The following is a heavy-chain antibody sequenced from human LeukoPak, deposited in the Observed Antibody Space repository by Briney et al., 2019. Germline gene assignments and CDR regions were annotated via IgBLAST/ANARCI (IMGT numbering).Heavy chain of an antibody. CDR3: ASALCRFLNYYYMDV. J-gene: IGHJ6*03. Sequence: SVKVSCKASGGTFTSYAISWVRQAPGQGLEWMGGIIPIFGTANYAQKFQGRVTITTDESTSTAYMELSSLRSEDTAVYYCASALCRFLNYYYMDVWGKGTTVTVSS. D-gene: IGHD3-3*01. CDR1: GGTFTSYA. CDR2: IIPIFGTA. V-gene: IGHV1-69*05.